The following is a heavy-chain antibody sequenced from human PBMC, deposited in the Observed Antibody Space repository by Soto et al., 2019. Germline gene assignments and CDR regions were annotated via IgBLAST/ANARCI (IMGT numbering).Heavy chain of an antibody. Sequence: GSLRLSCAASGFTFSVSAVHWVRQASGKGLEWIGRIRNKVNSYATEYPEWVRGRFRLSRDDSKNTAYLQMNSLRTDDTAVYYCSTLPTVDVGVGGRYFDLWGRGTRVTV. CDR3: STLPTVDVGVGGRYFDL. V-gene: IGHV3-73*01. CDR1: GFTFSVSA. CDR2: IRNKVNSYAT. D-gene: IGHD3-16*01. J-gene: IGHJ2*01.